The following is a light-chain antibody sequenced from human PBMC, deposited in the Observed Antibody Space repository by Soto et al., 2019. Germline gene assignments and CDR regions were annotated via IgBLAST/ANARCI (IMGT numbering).Light chain of an antibody. V-gene: IGKV4-1*01. CDR1: QSVLSSSNNKNF. CDR3: QQYYGSPIT. J-gene: IGKJ5*01. Sequence: DIVMTQSPDSLAVSLGERATINCKSSQSVLSSSNNKNFLAWLQQKPGQPPKLLIYWASTRESGVPARFSGSGSGTDFTLTISSLQAEDVAVYYCQQYYGSPITFGQGTRLEIK. CDR2: WAS.